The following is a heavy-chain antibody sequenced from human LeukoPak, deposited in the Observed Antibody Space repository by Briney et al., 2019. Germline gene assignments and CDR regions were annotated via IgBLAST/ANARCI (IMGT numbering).Heavy chain of an antibody. Sequence: GGSLRLSCAASGFTFSGSAMHWVRQASGKGLEWVGRIGSKANSYATAYAASVKGRFTISRDDSKNTAYLQMNSLKTEDTAVYYCRFYDSSGYPNDYWGQGTLVTVSS. J-gene: IGHJ4*02. V-gene: IGHV3-73*01. CDR3: RFYDSSGYPNDY. D-gene: IGHD3-22*01. CDR2: IGSKANSYAT. CDR1: GFTFSGSA.